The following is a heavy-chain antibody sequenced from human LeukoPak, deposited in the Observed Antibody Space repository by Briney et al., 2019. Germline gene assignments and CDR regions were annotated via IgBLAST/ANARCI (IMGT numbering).Heavy chain of an antibody. CDR2: IYYSGST. Sequence: SETLSLTCTVSGGSVSSGSYYWSWIRQPPGKGLEWIGYIYYSGSTSYNPSLKSRVTISVDTSKNQFSLKLSSVTAADTAVYYCARVGYDFWSGYYLFDYWGQGTLVTVSS. J-gene: IGHJ4*02. V-gene: IGHV4-61*01. D-gene: IGHD3-3*01. CDR1: GGSVSSGSYY. CDR3: ARVGYDFWSGYYLFDY.